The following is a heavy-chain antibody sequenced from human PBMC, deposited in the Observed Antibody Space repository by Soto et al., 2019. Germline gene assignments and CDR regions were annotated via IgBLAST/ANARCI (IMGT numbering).Heavy chain of an antibody. Sequence: PSETLSLTCTVSGGSVSSGSYYWSWIRQPPGKGLEWIGYIYYSGSTNYNPSLKSRVTISVDTSKNQFSLKLSSVTAADTAVHYCARDRHPHPRTGTFFGYGMDVWGQGTTVTVSS. J-gene: IGHJ6*02. CDR2: IYYSGST. V-gene: IGHV4-61*01. CDR3: ARDRHPHPRTGTFFGYGMDV. D-gene: IGHD1-7*01. CDR1: GGSVSSGSYY.